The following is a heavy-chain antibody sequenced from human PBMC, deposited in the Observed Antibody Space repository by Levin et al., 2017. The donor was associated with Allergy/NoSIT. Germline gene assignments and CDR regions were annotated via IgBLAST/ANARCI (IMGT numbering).Heavy chain of an antibody. CDR3: ARDLGVRGVTDDY. CDR1: GGSISSSNW. Sequence: SETLSLTCAVSGGSISSSNWWSWVRQPPGKGLEWIGEIYHSGSTNYNPSLKSRVTISVDKSKNQFSLKLSSVTAADTAVYYCARDLGVRGVTDDYWGQGTLVTVSS. V-gene: IGHV4-4*02. J-gene: IGHJ4*02. CDR2: IYHSGST. D-gene: IGHD3-10*01.